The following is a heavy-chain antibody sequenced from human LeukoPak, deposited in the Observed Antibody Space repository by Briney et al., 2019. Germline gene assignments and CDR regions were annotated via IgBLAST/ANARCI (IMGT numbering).Heavy chain of an antibody. Sequence: GGSLRLSCAASRFTVSSNYMSWVRQAPGKGLEWVSVIYSGGSTYYADSVKGRFTISRDNSKNTLYLQMNSLRAEDTAVYYCAKATGYSSGWYFYYYYYYGMDVWGQGTTVTVSS. CDR3: AKATGYSSGWYFYYYYYYGMDV. CDR2: IYSGGST. D-gene: IGHD6-19*01. CDR1: RFTVSSNY. J-gene: IGHJ6*02. V-gene: IGHV3-53*05.